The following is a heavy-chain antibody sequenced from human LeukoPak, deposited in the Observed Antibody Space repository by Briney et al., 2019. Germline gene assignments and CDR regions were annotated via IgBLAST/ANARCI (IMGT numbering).Heavy chain of an antibody. CDR1: GFTFTKNW. D-gene: IGHD5/OR15-5a*01. Sequence: GGSLRLSCAASGFTFTKNWMTWVRQAPGKGLEWVANIKQDGTEKYYVDSVKGRFTISRDNAKNSLYLQMNSLSDEDTAVYYCARDPTQYLRYGHFDYWGQGTLVTVSS. V-gene: IGHV3-7*01. J-gene: IGHJ4*02. CDR3: ARDPTQYLRYGHFDY. CDR2: IKQDGTEK.